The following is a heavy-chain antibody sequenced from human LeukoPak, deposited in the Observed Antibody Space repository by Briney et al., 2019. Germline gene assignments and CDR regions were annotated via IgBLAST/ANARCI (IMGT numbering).Heavy chain of an antibody. CDR1: GGSISGHY. CDR2: IHYSGKA. V-gene: IGHV4-59*11. D-gene: IGHD3-16*01. Sequence: SETLSLTCTVSGGSISGHYWTWVRQPPGEGLEWIGQIHYSGKADYNPSLRSRITISVDTSKNQMSLKVTSVTATDTAVYYCARFGVDYDMDVWGQGTTVTVS. J-gene: IGHJ6*02. CDR3: ARFGVDYDMDV.